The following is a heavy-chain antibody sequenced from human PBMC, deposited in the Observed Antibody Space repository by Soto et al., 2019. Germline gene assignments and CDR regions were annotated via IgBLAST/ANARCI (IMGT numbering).Heavy chain of an antibody. J-gene: IGHJ4*02. D-gene: IGHD6-19*01. Sequence: GGSLRLSCAASGFTFSTSWMSCVRQAPGKGLEWVANIKQDGSDKYYVDSVKGRFTISRDNAKNSLYLQMNSLRAEDTAVYYCARDTGWYRIDYWGQGTLVTVSS. CDR1: GFTFSTSW. CDR3: ARDTGWYRIDY. CDR2: IKQDGSDK. V-gene: IGHV3-7*04.